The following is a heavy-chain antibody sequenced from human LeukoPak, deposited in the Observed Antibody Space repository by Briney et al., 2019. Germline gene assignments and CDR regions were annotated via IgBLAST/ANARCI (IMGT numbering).Heavy chain of an antibody. J-gene: IGHJ4*02. CDR3: ARGMQQLYHFDS. D-gene: IGHD6-13*01. CDR1: GGSISSYY. V-gene: IGHV4-59*01. CDR2: MYYSWRT. Sequence: SETLSLTCAVSGGSISSYYWSWIRQPPGKGLEWIGYMYYSWRTNSNPSLKSRVTISVDTAKNQFSLKLSSVTAADTAVYYCARGMQQLYHFDSWGRGTLVTVS.